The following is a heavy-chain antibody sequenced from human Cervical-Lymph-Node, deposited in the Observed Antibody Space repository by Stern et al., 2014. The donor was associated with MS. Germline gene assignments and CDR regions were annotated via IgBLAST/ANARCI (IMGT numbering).Heavy chain of an antibody. CDR1: GFIFNNYG. Sequence: VQLVESGGGVVQPGRSLRLSCAASGFIFNNYGMPWVRQAPGKGLEWVAVISSDGIHKYYADSVKGRFTISRDNSKNTLYLQMSSLRADDTAVYYCTKFRDIVLIPAATGGMDVWGQGTAVTVSS. D-gene: IGHD2-2*01. CDR3: TKFRDIVLIPAATGGMDV. J-gene: IGHJ6*02. V-gene: IGHV3-30*18. CDR2: ISSDGIHK.